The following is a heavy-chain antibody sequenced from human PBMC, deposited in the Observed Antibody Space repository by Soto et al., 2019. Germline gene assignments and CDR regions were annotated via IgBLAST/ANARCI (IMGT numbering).Heavy chain of an antibody. Sequence: SETLSLTCAVSGGSISSSNCWSWVRQPPGKGLEWIGEIYHSGSTNFNPSLKSRVTISVDKSKNQFSLKLNSVTAADTAVYYCARVSGSYYYGMYVWGQGTTVTVSS. J-gene: IGHJ6*02. V-gene: IGHV4-4*02. CDR1: GGSISSSNC. CDR3: ARVSGSYYYGMYV. CDR2: IYHSGST.